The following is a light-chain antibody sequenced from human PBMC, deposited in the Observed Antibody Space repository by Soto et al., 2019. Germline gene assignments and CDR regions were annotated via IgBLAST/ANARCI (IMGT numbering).Light chain of an antibody. CDR2: DAF. CDR1: QSVSSY. Sequence: EIVLTQSPATLSLSPGERATLSCRASQSVSSYLAWYQQKPGQAPRLLIYDAFNRATGIPARFSGSGSGTDFTLTIRSLEPEDFAVYYCQQRSNWVTFGGGTKVEIK. V-gene: IGKV3-11*01. CDR3: QQRSNWVT. J-gene: IGKJ4*01.